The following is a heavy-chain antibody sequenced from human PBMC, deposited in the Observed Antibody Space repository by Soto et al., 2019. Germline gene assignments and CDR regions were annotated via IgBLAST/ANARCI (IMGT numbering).Heavy chain of an antibody. CDR1: GGSISSGGYS. D-gene: IGHD6-19*01. Sequence: QLQLHESGSGLVKPSQTLSLTCAVSGGSISSGGYSWSWIREPPGKGLEWIGYIYHSGSTYYNPALTSRVTISGDTSKIQFSLQLRSLTAADPAVYYCATAGGLGAVAADYWGQGTLVTVSS. V-gene: IGHV4-30-2*01. CDR2: IYHSGST. CDR3: ATAGGLGAVAADY. J-gene: IGHJ4*02.